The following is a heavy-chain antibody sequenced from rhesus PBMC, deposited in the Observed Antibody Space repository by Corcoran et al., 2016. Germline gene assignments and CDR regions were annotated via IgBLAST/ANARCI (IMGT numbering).Heavy chain of an antibody. CDR3: ARYSDYGNYFDY. Sequence: QVQLQESGPGLVKPSETLSLTCAVSGGSISSNYWSWIRQSPGKGREWIGYIYGGSGSTSYNPSLKSRVTSSTDTSKNQFSLKLSSVTTADTAVYYCARYSDYGNYFDYWGQGVLVTVSS. J-gene: IGHJ4*01. D-gene: IGHD4-29*01. V-gene: IGHV4-147*01. CDR2: IYGGSGST. CDR1: GGSISSNY.